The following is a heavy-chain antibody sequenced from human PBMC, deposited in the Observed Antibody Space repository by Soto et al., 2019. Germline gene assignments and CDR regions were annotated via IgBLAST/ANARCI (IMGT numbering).Heavy chain of an antibody. D-gene: IGHD3-10*01. Sequence: VSVKVYCKASGYAFTSYGISWVRQAPGQGLEWMGWISAYNGNTNYAQKLQGRVTMTTDTSTSTAYMELRSLRSDDTAVYYCARVSMVRGVTTLNLYYYYYGMDVWGQGTTVTVS. J-gene: IGHJ6*02. CDR2: ISAYNGNT. V-gene: IGHV1-18*01. CDR3: ARVSMVRGVTTLNLYYYYYGMDV. CDR1: GYAFTSYG.